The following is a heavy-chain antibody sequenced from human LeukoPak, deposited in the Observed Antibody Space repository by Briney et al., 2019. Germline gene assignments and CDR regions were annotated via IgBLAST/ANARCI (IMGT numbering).Heavy chain of an antibody. V-gene: IGHV3-48*03. J-gene: IGHJ4*02. D-gene: IGHD3-22*01. Sequence: GGSLRLSCAASGFTFSSCEMNWVRRAPGKGLEWVSYISGSGSIIYYADSVKGRFTISRDNAKNSLYLQMNSLRAEDTAVYYCAKTYYYDSSGYSLDYWGQGTLVTVSS. CDR1: GFTFSSCE. CDR2: ISGSGSII. CDR3: AKTYYYDSSGYSLDY.